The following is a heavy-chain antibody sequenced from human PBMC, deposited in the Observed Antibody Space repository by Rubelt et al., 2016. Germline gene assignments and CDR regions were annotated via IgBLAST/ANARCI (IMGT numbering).Heavy chain of an antibody. Sequence: TFSSYAISWVRQAPGQGLEWMGRIIPILGIANCAQKFQGRVTITADKSTSTAYMELSSLRSEDTAVYYCAALHEITMIVVATSRGPHGMDVWGQGTTVTVSS. CDR3: AALHEITMIVVATSRGPHGMDV. D-gene: IGHD3-22*01. CDR2: IIPILGIA. J-gene: IGHJ6*02. V-gene: IGHV1-69*04. CDR1: TFSSYA.